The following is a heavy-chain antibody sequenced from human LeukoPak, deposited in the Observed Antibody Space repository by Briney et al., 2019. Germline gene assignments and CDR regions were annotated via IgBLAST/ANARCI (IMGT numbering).Heavy chain of an antibody. Sequence: GGSLRLSCAVSGFTFNNYAMSWVRQAPGKGLEWVSAISDSGGDTYYADSVKGRFTISRDNFKGTLYLQMNSLRAEDTATYYCAKRIQYSSSSAYFDYWGQGTLVTVSS. V-gene: IGHV3-23*01. CDR3: AKRIQYSSSSAYFDY. CDR2: ISDSGGDT. D-gene: IGHD6-6*01. J-gene: IGHJ4*02. CDR1: GFTFNNYA.